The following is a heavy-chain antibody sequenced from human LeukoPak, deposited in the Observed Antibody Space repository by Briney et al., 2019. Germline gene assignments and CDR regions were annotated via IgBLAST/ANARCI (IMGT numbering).Heavy chain of an antibody. J-gene: IGHJ4*02. CDR1: GGSFSGYY. CDR3: ARGLSDVY. V-gene: IGHV4-34*01. CDR2: INHSGST. Sequence: SETLSLTCAVYGGSFSGYYWSWIRQPPGKGLGWIGEINHSGSTNYNPSLKSRVTISIDTSKNRFSLILSSVTAADTAVYYCARGLSDVYWGQGTLVTVSS.